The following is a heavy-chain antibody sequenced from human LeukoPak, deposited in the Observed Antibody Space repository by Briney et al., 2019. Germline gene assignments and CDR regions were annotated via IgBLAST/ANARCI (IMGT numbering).Heavy chain of an antibody. CDR3: ATLRGPDGAFYFAY. V-gene: IGHV5-51*01. CDR1: GYSFMTYW. Sequence: GESLKISCQASGYSFMTYWIGWVRQMPGKDLEWMAIIYPGDSDTKYSPSFQDQVTISADKSINTAYLHWRSLKASDTAMYYCATLRGPDGAFYFAYWGQGTLVTVSS. J-gene: IGHJ4*02. CDR2: IYPGDSDT. D-gene: IGHD3-16*01.